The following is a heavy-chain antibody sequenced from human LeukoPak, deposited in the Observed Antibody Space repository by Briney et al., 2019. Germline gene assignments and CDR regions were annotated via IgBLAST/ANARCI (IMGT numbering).Heavy chain of an antibody. Sequence: GGSLRLSCAASGFIFSSYSMNWVRQAPGKGLEWVSAISGSGGSTYYADSVKGRFTISRDNSKNTLYLQMNSLRAEDTAVYYCAKDASSPLEWLFFMGPSDYYFDYWGQGTLVTVSS. CDR3: AKDASSPLEWLFFMGPSDYYFDY. CDR2: ISGSGGST. V-gene: IGHV3-23*01. D-gene: IGHD3-3*01. J-gene: IGHJ4*02. CDR1: GFIFSSYS.